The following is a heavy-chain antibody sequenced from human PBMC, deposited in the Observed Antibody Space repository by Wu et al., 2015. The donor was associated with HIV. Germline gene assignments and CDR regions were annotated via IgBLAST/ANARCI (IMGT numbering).Heavy chain of an antibody. Sequence: QVQLVQSGAEVKKPGASVKVSCKASGYTFSGYYINWVRQAPGHGLEWMGWINPNSGGTKYAQKFQGRFTMTRDTSISTVSMELSGLTSDDTAVYYCAKVVAAGVATYYFDYWGQGTLVTVSS. D-gene: IGHD6-13*01. V-gene: IGHV1-2*02. J-gene: IGHJ4*02. CDR2: INPNSGGT. CDR1: GYTFSGYY. CDR3: AKVVAAGVATYYFDY.